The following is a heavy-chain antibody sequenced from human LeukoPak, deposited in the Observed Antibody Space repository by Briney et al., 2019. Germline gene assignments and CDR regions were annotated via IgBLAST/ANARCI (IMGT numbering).Heavy chain of an antibody. CDR2: IYYSGST. Sequence: SETLSLTCTVSGGSISSGGYYWSWIRQHPGKGLEWIVYIYYSGSTYYNPSLKSRVTISVDTSKNQFSLKLSSVTAADTAVYYCARGAGRGWSGYWSSCWFDPWGQGTLVTVSS. CDR3: ARGAGRGWSGYWSSCWFDP. D-gene: IGHD3-3*01. CDR1: GGSISSGGYY. V-gene: IGHV4-31*03. J-gene: IGHJ5*02.